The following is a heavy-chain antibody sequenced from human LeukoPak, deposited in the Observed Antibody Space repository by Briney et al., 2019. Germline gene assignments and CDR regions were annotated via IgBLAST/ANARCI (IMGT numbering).Heavy chain of an antibody. D-gene: IGHD1-26*01. Sequence: SETLSLTCTVSGGSISSYYWSWIRQPPGKGLEWIGYIYYSGSTNYNPSLKSRVTISVDTSKNQFSLQLNSVTPEDTAVYYCARDEGGSYSLFDYWGQGTLVTVSS. CDR1: GGSISSYY. CDR3: ARDEGGSYSLFDY. V-gene: IGHV4-59*12. CDR2: IYYSGST. J-gene: IGHJ4*02.